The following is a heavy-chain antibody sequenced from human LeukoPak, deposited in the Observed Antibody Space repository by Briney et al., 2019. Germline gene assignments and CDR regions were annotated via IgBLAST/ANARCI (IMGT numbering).Heavy chain of an antibody. Sequence: GGSLRLSCAASAFTFSNYWMHWVRQAPGKGLVWVSRINCDGSNTYYADSVEGRFTISRDNANNTLYLQMNSLRAEDTSVYYCVRANRKTMLEVVKSYYYYMDVWGEGTTVTVSS. D-gene: IGHD3-3*01. CDR3: VRANRKTMLEVVKSYYYYMDV. CDR1: AFTFSNYW. J-gene: IGHJ6*03. CDR2: INCDGSNT. V-gene: IGHV3-74*01.